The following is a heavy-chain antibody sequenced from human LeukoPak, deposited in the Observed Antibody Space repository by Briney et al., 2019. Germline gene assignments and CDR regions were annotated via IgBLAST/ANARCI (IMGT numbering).Heavy chain of an antibody. CDR3: AKEGIAAAGTGDAFDI. CDR2: ISGSGGST. Sequence: GGSLRLSCAASGFTFSSYAMSWVRQAPGKGLEWVSAISGSGGSTYYADSVKGRFIISRDNSKNTLYLQMNSLRAEDTAVYYCAKEGIAAAGTGDAFDIWGQGTMVTVSS. J-gene: IGHJ3*02. V-gene: IGHV3-23*01. CDR1: GFTFSSYA. D-gene: IGHD6-13*01.